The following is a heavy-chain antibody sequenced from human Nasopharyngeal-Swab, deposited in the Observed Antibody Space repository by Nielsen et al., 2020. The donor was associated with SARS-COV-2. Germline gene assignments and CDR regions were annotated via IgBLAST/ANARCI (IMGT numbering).Heavy chain of an antibody. D-gene: IGHD1-7*01. V-gene: IGHV4-59*12. CDR2: IYYSGST. CDR3: ARAGITGTTRYDY. CDR1: GGSISSYY. J-gene: IGHJ4*02. Sequence: GSLRLSCTVSGGSISSYYWSWIRQPPGKGLEWIGYIYYSGSTNYNPSLKSRVTISVDRSKNQFSLKLSSVTAADTAVYYCARAGITGTTRYDYWGQGTLVTVSS.